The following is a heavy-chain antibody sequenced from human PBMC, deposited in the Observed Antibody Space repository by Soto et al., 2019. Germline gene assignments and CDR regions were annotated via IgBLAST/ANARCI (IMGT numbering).Heavy chain of an antibody. D-gene: IGHD1-7*01. CDR1: GGPFTSNNW. J-gene: IGHJ4*02. V-gene: IGHV4-4*02. Sequence: ATLSLNSDVSGGPFTSNNWWTWFRQPPGQGLEWIGEIYRTGSTNYNPSLKSRVTISLDKSENQFSLKVTSLTAADTAVYYCASRDPGTSVDYWGQGTLVTVSS. CDR2: IYRTGST. CDR3: ASRDPGTSVDY.